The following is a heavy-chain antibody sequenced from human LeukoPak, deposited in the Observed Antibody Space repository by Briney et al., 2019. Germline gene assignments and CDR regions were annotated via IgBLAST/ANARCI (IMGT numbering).Heavy chain of an antibody. CDR3: AVSVVTPPRWYYYYGMDV. J-gene: IGHJ6*02. CDR2: IFYSGST. V-gene: IGHV4-59*12. CDR1: GGSISSYY. D-gene: IGHD4-23*01. Sequence: PSETLSLTCTVSGGSISSYYWSWIRQPPGKGLEWIGYIFYSGSTNYNPSLRSRVTISLDTSKNQFSLKLSSVTAADTAVYYCAVSVVTPPRWYYYYGMDVWGQGTTVTVSS.